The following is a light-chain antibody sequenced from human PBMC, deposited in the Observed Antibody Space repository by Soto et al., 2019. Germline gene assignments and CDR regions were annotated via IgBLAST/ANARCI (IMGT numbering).Light chain of an antibody. Sequence: SALTQPASVSGSPGQSITISCTGTCSDVGGYNYVSWYQQHPGKAPKLMIYDVSNRPSGVSNRFSGSKSGNTASLTISGLQAEDEADYYCSSYTSSSTRVFGTGTKLTVL. CDR3: SSYTSSSTRV. V-gene: IGLV2-14*01. CDR1: CSDVGGYNY. J-gene: IGLJ1*01. CDR2: DVS.